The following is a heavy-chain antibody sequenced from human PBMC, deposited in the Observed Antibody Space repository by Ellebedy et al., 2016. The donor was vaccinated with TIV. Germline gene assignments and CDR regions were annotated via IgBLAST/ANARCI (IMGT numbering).Heavy chain of an antibody. V-gene: IGHV3-23*01. D-gene: IGHD2-2*01. J-gene: IGHJ3*02. CDR3: AREGPIVGVRGAFDI. CDR1: GFTFSSYA. Sequence: GESLKISCAASGFTFSSYAMHWVRQAPGKGLEWLSAIGSRSEYKFYTDSVKGRFSISRDNSKNTLYLQMNSLRAEDTAGYYCAREGPIVGVRGAFDIWGQGTMVTVSS. CDR2: IGSRSEYK.